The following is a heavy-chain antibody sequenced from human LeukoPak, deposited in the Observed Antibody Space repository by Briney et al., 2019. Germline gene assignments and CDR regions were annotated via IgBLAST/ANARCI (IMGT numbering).Heavy chain of an antibody. D-gene: IGHD1-26*01. Sequence: GGSLRLSCAASGFTFSSYSMNWVRQAPGKGLEWVSSISSSSSYIYYADSVKGRFTISRDNAKNSLYLQMNSLRAEDTAVYYCARDRWELGSSPAHYWGQGTLVTVSS. J-gene: IGHJ4*02. CDR2: ISSSSSYI. CDR3: ARDRWELGSSPAHY. V-gene: IGHV3-21*01. CDR1: GFTFSSYS.